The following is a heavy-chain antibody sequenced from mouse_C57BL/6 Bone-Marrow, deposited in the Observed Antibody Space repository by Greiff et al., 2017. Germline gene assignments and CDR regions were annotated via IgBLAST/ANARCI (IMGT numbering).Heavy chain of an antibody. CDR2: IYPGSGNT. J-gene: IGHJ4*01. CDR3: ARRGYDGYYGYAMDY. CDR1: GYSFTSYY. V-gene: IGHV1-66*01. Sequence: QVQLQQSGPELVKPGASVKISCKASGYSFTSYYIPWVKQRPGQGLAWIGWIYPGSGNTKYNEKFKGKATLTADTSSSTAYMQLSSLTSEDSAVYYCARRGYDGYYGYAMDYWGQGTSVTVSS. D-gene: IGHD2-3*01.